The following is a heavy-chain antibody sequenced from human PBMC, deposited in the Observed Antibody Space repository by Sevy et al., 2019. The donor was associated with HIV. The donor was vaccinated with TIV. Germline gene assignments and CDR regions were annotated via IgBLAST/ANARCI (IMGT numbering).Heavy chain of an antibody. Sequence: GGSLRLSCAASGFTFSSYGMHWVRQAPGKGLEWVVVIWYDGSNKYYADSVKGRFTISRDNSKNTLYLQMNSLRAEDTAVYYCARDGESAGNYYGMDVWGQGTTVTVSS. CDR2: IWYDGSNK. D-gene: IGHD3-3*01. CDR3: ARDGESAGNYYGMDV. V-gene: IGHV3-33*01. CDR1: GFTFSSYG. J-gene: IGHJ6*02.